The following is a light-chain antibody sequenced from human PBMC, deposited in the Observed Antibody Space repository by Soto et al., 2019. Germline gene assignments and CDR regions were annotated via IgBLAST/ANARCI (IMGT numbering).Light chain of an antibody. Sequence: EIVLTQSPGTLSLSPGERATLSCRASQSVSGYLAWYQQKPGQAPRLLIYGASSRATGIPDRFSGSGSGTDFTLTISRLEPEDFAVYYCQQYGSSPITFGQGTRLEIK. V-gene: IGKV3-20*01. CDR1: QSVSGY. CDR2: GAS. CDR3: QQYGSSPIT. J-gene: IGKJ5*01.